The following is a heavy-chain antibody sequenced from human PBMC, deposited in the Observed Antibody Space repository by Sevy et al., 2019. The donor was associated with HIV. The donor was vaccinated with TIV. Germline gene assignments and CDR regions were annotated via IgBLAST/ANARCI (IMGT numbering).Heavy chain of an antibody. J-gene: IGHJ3*02. CDR3: ARTYGSGTGDALDI. Sequence: GESLKIPCKGSGYSFTSYWIGWVRQMPGKGLEWMGIIYPGDSDTRYSPSFQGQIPISADKSISTAYLQWRSLKASDTTMYYCARTYGSGTGDALDIWGQGTMVTVSS. CDR2: IYPGDSDT. D-gene: IGHD3-10*01. V-gene: IGHV5-51*01. CDR1: GYSFTSYW.